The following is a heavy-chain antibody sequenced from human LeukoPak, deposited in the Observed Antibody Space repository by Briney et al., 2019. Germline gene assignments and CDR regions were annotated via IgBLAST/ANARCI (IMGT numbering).Heavy chain of an antibody. CDR3: ARDLGEQLEPNAEYFQH. J-gene: IGHJ1*01. Sequence: GGSLRLSCAASGFTFSDYSMNWVRQAPGKGLEWVSYISSSGSTIYYADSVKGRFTISRDNAKNSLYLQMNSLRAEDTAVYYCARDLGEQLEPNAEYFQHWGRGTLVTVSS. CDR2: ISSSGSTI. V-gene: IGHV3-48*04. D-gene: IGHD6-13*01. CDR1: GFTFSDYS.